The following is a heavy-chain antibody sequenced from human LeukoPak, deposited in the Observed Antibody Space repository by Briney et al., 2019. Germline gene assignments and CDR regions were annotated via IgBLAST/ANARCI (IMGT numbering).Heavy chain of an antibody. CDR1: GFTFSSYG. CDR3: VKGIFGELLPGWLDT. CDR2: IAFDGSNR. D-gene: IGHD3-10*02. Sequence: PGGSLRLSCAASGFTFSSYGMHWVRQAPGKGLEWVTFIAFDGSNRDYADSVKGRLTVSRDNSKNTVDLEMNSLRIEDTAVYYCVKGIFGELLPGWLDTWGQGTLVIVSS. V-gene: IGHV3-30*02. J-gene: IGHJ5*02.